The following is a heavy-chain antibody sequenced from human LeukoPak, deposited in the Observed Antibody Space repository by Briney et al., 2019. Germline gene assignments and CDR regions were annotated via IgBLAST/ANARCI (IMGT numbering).Heavy chain of an antibody. D-gene: IGHD6-13*01. CDR3: TREGSSSWYSLYYYYGMDV. CDR2: INSSSSYI. Sequence: GGSLRLSCPASGFTFSSYSMNWVRQAPGKGLEGVSSINSSSSYIYYADSVKGRFTISRDNAKNSLYLQMNSLRAEDTAVYYCTREGSSSWYSLYYYYGMDVWGQGTTVTVSS. CDR1: GFTFSSYS. J-gene: IGHJ6*02. V-gene: IGHV3-21*03.